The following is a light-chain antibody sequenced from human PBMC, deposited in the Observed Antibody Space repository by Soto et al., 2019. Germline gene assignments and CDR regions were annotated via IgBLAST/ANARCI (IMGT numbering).Light chain of an antibody. CDR3: LQSYRTPLT. V-gene: IGKV4-1*01. CDR1: QSVLYSSNNKNY. J-gene: IGKJ4*01. CDR2: GAS. Sequence: DIVMSQSPDSLAVSLGERATIRCKSSQSVLYSSNNKNYLSWYKQKPGKAPNLLIFGASTLQSGVPSRFSGSGSGTDFTLTISSLKPEDFETYYCLQSYRTPLTFGGGTKVDIK.